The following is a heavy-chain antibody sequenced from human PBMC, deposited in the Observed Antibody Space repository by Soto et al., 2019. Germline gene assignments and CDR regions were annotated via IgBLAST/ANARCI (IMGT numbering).Heavy chain of an antibody. D-gene: IGHD6-6*01. Sequence: EVQLVESGGGLVKPGGSLRLFCAASGFTFSSYSMNWVRQAPGKGLEWVSSISSSSSYIYYADSVKGRFTISRDNAKNSLYLQMNSLRAEDTAVYYCARDRSIAARIDDYWGQGTLVTVSS. CDR2: ISSSSSYI. J-gene: IGHJ4*02. CDR3: ARDRSIAARIDDY. CDR1: GFTFSSYS. V-gene: IGHV3-21*01.